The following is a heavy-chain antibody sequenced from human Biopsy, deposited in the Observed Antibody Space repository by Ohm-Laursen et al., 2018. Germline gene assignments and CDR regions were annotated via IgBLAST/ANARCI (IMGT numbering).Heavy chain of an antibody. V-gene: IGHV4-34*01. J-gene: IGHJ6*02. D-gene: IGHD2/OR15-2a*01. Sequence: GTLSLTCAVYGESFNGYYWSWIRQTPGKGLERIGEINHSGRTNYNPSLKSRVTISVDTSKNQFSLRLNSVTAADTAVYYCARATNSTGWPYYYFYGMDVWGQGTTVTVSS. CDR1: GESFNGYY. CDR3: ARATNSTGWPYYYFYGMDV. CDR2: INHSGRT.